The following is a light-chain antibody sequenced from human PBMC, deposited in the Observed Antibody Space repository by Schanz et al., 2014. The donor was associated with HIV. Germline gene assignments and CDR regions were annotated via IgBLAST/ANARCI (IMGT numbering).Light chain of an antibody. CDR3: GTWDSGRVV. J-gene: IGLJ2*01. CDR1: SSNIGNNY. CDR2: DNN. V-gene: IGLV1-51*01. Sequence: QSVLTQPPSVSAAPGQRVTIPCSGSSSNIGNNYVSWYQQLPGTAPKLLIYDNNKRPSGIPDRFSGSKSGTSATLGITGLQTGDEADYYCGTWDSGRVVFGGGTKLTVL.